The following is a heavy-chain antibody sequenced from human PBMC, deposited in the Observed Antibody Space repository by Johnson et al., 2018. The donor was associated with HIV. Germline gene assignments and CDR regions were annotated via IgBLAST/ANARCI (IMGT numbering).Heavy chain of an antibody. J-gene: IGHJ3*02. Sequence: QVQLVESGGGVVQPGRSLRLSCTASGFTFSSYGIHWVRQAPGKGLEWVALIWYDGSNKYYADSVKGRFTISRDNSKNTLYLQMNNLRAEDTAVYYCAKDLFTEREDDAFDIWGQGTMVTVSS. CDR3: AKDLFTEREDDAFDI. D-gene: IGHD1-26*01. CDR2: IWYDGSNK. CDR1: GFTFSSYG. V-gene: IGHV3-33*06.